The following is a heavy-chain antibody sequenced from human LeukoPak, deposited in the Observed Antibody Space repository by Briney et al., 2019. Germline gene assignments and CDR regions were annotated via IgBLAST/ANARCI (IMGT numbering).Heavy chain of an antibody. J-gene: IGHJ6*03. CDR3: ARDQQADYGDYYYYMDV. CDR1: GFTFSSYS. Sequence: AGGSLRLSCAASGFTFSSYSMNWVRQAPGKGLEWVSSINSGSSKIYYADSVKGRFTISRDNAKKSLYLQMNSLRAEDTAVYYCARDQQADYGDYYYYMDVWGKGTSLTVSS. V-gene: IGHV3-21*01. D-gene: IGHD4-17*01. CDR2: INSGSSKI.